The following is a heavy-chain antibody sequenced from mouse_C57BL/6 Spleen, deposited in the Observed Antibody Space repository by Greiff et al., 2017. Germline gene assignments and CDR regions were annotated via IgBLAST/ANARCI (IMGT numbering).Heavy chain of an antibody. D-gene: IGHD1-1*01. CDR1: GYTFTSYW. Sequence: HVQLQQPGTELVKPGASVKLSCTASGYTFTSYWMHWVKQRPGQGLEWIGNINPSNGGTKYNAKFKSKATLTVDKSSSTAYMQLSSLTSEDSAVYHWARDYGSSPDWYVDVWGTGTTVTV. V-gene: IGHV1-53*01. J-gene: IGHJ1*03. CDR3: ARDYGSSPDWYVDV. CDR2: INPSNGGT.